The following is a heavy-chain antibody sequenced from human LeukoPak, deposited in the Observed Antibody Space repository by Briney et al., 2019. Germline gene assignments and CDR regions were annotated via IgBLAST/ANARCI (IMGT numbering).Heavy chain of an antibody. CDR2: ITGSGISA. CDR1: GFTFSNYA. V-gene: IGHV3-23*01. J-gene: IGHJ6*03. D-gene: IGHD2-2*02. Sequence: GSLRLSCVASGFTFSNYAMNWVRQVPGKGLEWVSSITGSGISAYYADSVKGRFIISRDNSKNTLDLQMSRLRAEDTAVYYCAKNILPDYYYYMDVWGKGTTVTVSS. CDR3: AKNILPDYYYYMDV.